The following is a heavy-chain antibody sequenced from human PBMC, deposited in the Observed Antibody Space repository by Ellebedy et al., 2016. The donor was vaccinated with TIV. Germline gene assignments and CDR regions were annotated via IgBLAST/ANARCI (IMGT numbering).Heavy chain of an antibody. CDR3: TSCYQFPDYYYYGMDV. CDR2: ISGSAGST. Sequence: GGSLRLSCTASGFTFSNYAMHWVRQAPGKGLEWVSSISGSAGSTYDADSVKGRFTISRDDSKNTAYLQMNSLKTEDTAVYYCTSCYQFPDYYYYGMDVWGQGTTVTVSS. CDR1: GFTFSNYA. J-gene: IGHJ6*02. D-gene: IGHD2-2*01. V-gene: IGHV3-23*01.